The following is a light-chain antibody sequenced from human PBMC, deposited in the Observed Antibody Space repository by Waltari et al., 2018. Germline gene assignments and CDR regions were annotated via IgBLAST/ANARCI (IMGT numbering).Light chain of an antibody. J-gene: IGLJ3*02. CDR2: KDS. Sequence: SYELTQPPSVSVSPGQTARITCPGDALPKTYAYWYQQKPGQAPVLVIYKDSESPSGIPERFSGSSSGTTVTLTISGVQAEDEADYYCQSADSSGTWVFGGGTKLTVL. V-gene: IGLV3-25*03. CDR3: QSADSSGTWV. CDR1: ALPKTY.